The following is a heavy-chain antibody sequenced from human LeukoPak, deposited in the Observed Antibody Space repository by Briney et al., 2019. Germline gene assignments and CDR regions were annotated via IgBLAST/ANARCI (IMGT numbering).Heavy chain of an antibody. CDR1: GFTFSTYT. CDR2: ISSSSSYI. CDR3: ARSYDYVWGNYRYDFDY. Sequence: PGGSLRLSCAASGFTFSTYTMHWVRQAPGKGLEWVSSISSSSSYIYYTDSVKGRFTVSRDNAKNSLYLQMNSLRAEDTAAYYCARSYDYVWGNYRYDFDYWGQGTLVTVSS. D-gene: IGHD3-16*02. J-gene: IGHJ4*02. V-gene: IGHV3-21*01.